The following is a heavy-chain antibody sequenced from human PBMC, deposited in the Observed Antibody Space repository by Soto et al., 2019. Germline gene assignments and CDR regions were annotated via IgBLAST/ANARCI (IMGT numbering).Heavy chain of an antibody. J-gene: IGHJ5*02. CDR3: ARSAGFGEFGIKVDP. V-gene: IGHV4-30-2*01. D-gene: IGHD3-10*01. Sequence: PSETLSLTCAVSGGSISSGGSSWTWIRQPPGKGLEWIGYIYHNVITYYNPSLKSRVTISLDRSKNQFSLNLTYVTAADTAVYYCARSAGFGEFGIKVDPWGQGTLVTVSS. CDR1: GGSISSGGSS. CDR2: IYHNVIT.